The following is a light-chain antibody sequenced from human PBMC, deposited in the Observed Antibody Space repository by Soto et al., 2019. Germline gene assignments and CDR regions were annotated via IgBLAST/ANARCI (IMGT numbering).Light chain of an antibody. Sequence: QSVLTQPPSVSGAPGQRVTISCTGSSSNIGSGYDVHWYQHLPGTAPKLLIYGNSSRPSGVPDRFSGSKSGTSASLAITGLQAEDEADYYCQSYDSSLSGPWVFGGGTKVTVL. CDR2: GNS. CDR3: QSYDSSLSGPWV. CDR1: SSNIGSGYD. V-gene: IGLV1-40*01. J-gene: IGLJ3*02.